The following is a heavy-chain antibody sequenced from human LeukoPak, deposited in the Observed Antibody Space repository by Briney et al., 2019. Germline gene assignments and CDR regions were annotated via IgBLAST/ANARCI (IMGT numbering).Heavy chain of an antibody. CDR1: GFTFRSFS. J-gene: IGHJ4*02. Sequence: SGGSLRLSCAASGFTFRSFSMNWVRQAPGKGLEWVSSISSSSSYIYYADSVKGRFTISRDNAKNALYLQMNSLRAEDTAVYYCARERIAVAKPFDYWGQGTLVTVSS. CDR3: ARERIAVAKPFDY. CDR2: ISSSSSYI. V-gene: IGHV3-21*01. D-gene: IGHD6-19*01.